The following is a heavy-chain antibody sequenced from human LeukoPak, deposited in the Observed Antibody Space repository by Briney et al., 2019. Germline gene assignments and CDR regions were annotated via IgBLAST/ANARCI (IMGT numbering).Heavy chain of an antibody. D-gene: IGHD5-18*01. CDR2: INTNTGNP. CDR1: GYTFTSYA. J-gene: IGHJ3*02. Sequence: ASVKVSCTASGYTFTSYAMNWVRQAPGQGLEWMGWINTNTGNPTYAQGFTGRFVFSLDTSVSTAYLQISSLKAEDTAVYYCARDKLSVDTGAFDIWGQGTMVTVSS. V-gene: IGHV7-4-1*02. CDR3: ARDKLSVDTGAFDI.